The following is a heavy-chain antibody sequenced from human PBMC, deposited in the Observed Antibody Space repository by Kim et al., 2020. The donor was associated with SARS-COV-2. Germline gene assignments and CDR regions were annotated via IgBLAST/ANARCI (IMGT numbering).Heavy chain of an antibody. V-gene: IGHV1-69*13. CDR3: ARELEQQLPYFDY. CDR1: GGTFSSYA. D-gene: IGHD6-13*01. Sequence: SVKVSCKASGGTFSSYAISWVRQAPGQGLEWMGGIIPIFGTANYAQKFQGRVTITADESTSTAYMELSSLRSEDTAVYCCARELEQQLPYFDYWGQGTLVTVSS. J-gene: IGHJ4*02. CDR2: IIPIFGTA.